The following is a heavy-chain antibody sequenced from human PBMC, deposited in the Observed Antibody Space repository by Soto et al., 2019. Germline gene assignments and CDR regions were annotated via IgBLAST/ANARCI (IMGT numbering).Heavy chain of an antibody. Sequence: GGSLRLSCAACGLTFSDYAMHWVRQATSKGQEWVAVVSHDGRNTHYADSVKGRFTISRDSSKNTVSLEMTSLRAEDTAFYYCAKGGRQWLVTSDFNYWGQGALVTVSS. D-gene: IGHD6-19*01. J-gene: IGHJ4*02. V-gene: IGHV3-30*18. CDR1: GLTFSDYA. CDR2: VSHDGRNT. CDR3: AKGGRQWLVTSDFNY.